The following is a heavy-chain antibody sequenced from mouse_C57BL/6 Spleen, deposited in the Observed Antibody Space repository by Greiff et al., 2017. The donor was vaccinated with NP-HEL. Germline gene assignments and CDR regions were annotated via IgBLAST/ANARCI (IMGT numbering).Heavy chain of an antibody. CDR2: ISYDGSN. CDR1: GYSITSGYY. V-gene: IGHV3-6*01. J-gene: IGHJ4*01. CDR3: ARNDYDYAMDY. Sequence: EVQLQQSGPGLVKPSQSLSLTCSVTGYSITSGYYWNWIRQFPGIKLEWMGYISYDGSNNYNPSLKNRISITRDTSKNQFFLKLNSVTTEDTATYYCARNDYDYAMDYWGQGTSVTVSS. D-gene: IGHD2-4*01.